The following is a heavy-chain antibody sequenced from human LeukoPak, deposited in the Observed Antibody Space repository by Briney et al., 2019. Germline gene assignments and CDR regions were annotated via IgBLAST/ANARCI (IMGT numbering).Heavy chain of an antibody. CDR1: GFTFSSSA. CDR3: ARRGYYGDYFDC. J-gene: IGHJ4*02. V-gene: IGHV3-23*01. D-gene: IGHD4-17*01. CDR2: IRGSGDTT. Sequence: PGGSLRLSCAASGFTFSSSAMSWVRQAPGKGLEWVSAIRGSGDTTYYTDSVKGRFTISRDNSKNTLYLQMSSLGAEDTAVYYCARRGYYGDYFDCWGQGTLVAVSS.